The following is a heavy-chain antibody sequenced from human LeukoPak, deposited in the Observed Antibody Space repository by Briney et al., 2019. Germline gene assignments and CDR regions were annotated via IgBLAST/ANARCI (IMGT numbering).Heavy chain of an antibody. CDR1: GYTFTSYG. V-gene: IGHV1-69*13. Sequence: ASVKVSCKASGYTFTSYGISWVRQAPGQGLEWMGGIIPIFGTANYAQKFQGRVTITADESTSTAYMELSSLRSDDTAVYYCARGVARDIVVVPAAQAPNYYGMDVWGQGTTVTVSS. D-gene: IGHD2-2*01. CDR3: ARGVARDIVVVPAAQAPNYYGMDV. CDR2: IIPIFGTA. J-gene: IGHJ6*02.